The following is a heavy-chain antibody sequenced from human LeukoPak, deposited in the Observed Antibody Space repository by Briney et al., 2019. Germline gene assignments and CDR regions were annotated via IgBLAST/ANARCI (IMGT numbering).Heavy chain of an antibody. J-gene: IGHJ4*01. V-gene: IGHV3-11*01. CDR3: ATKAREAPE. Sequence: GGSLRFSCATSGFTFSDYYMSWIRQAPGKGLEWLSYISGDGGDINYADSVGGRFTVSRDNAKNALYLQMNSLRVEDTAIYYCATKAREAPEWGQGTLVTVSS. D-gene: IGHD1/OR15-1a*01. CDR1: GFTFSDYY. CDR2: ISGDGGDI.